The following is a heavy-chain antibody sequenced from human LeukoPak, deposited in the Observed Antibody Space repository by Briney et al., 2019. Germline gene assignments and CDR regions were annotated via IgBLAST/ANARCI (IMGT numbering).Heavy chain of an antibody. V-gene: IGHV4-39*07. Sequence: SETLSLTCTVSGGSISSGSHYWGWIRQPPGKGLEWIGSVFYSESTYYNPSLKSRVTISVDTSKNQFSLKLSSVTAADTAVYYCARGRVREWLRSYYMDVWGKGTTVTVSS. CDR2: VFYSEST. D-gene: IGHD5-12*01. CDR1: GGSISSGSHY. CDR3: ARGRVREWLRSYYMDV. J-gene: IGHJ6*03.